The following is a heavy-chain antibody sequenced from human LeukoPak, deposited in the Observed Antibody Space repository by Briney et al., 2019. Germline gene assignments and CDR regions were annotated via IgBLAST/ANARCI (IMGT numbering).Heavy chain of an antibody. Sequence: ASVKVSCNASGYTFIKYGISWVRRAPGRGLELMGWISVVDGDVDYAEDLQTRVTLTAERYTNTVYMELRSLRPDDTAEYYCVRDADTSRGRDPWGQGTLVKVSS. D-gene: IGHD1-26*01. V-gene: IGHV1-18*01. CDR2: ISVVDGDV. CDR3: VRDADTSRGRDP. J-gene: IGHJ5*02. CDR1: GYTFIKYG.